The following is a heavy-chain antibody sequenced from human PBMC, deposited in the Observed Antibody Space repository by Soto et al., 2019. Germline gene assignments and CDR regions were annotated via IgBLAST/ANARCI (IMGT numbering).Heavy chain of an antibody. D-gene: IGHD5-12*01. CDR2: IKTKTDGGTT. J-gene: IGHJ4*02. Sequence: VQLVESGGGLVKPGGSLRLSCAASGFTFSDTWMNWVRQAPGKGLEWVGRIKTKTDGGTTEYAAPGKGRFTISRDDSQTTLYLQMSSRKIEDTAVYYCSSRPLGYSAYGSQRWGQGTLVTVSS. CDR1: GFTFSDTW. CDR3: SSRPLGYSAYGSQR. V-gene: IGHV3-15*01.